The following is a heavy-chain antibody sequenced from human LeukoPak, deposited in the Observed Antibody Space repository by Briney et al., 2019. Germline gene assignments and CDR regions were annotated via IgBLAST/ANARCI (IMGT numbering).Heavy chain of an antibody. D-gene: IGHD3-22*01. CDR2: VSGSGTST. CDR3: AKRGYYDSSGSYAPFHY. V-gene: IGHV3-23*01. CDR1: GFTFSRYV. Sequence: GGSLRLSCAAPGFTFSRYVMSWVRQARGKGLEWVSAVSGSGTSTHYADSVKGRFTISRDNSKNTVYVQMISLRAEDTAVYYCAKRGYYDSSGSYAPFHYWGQGTLVTVSS. J-gene: IGHJ4*02.